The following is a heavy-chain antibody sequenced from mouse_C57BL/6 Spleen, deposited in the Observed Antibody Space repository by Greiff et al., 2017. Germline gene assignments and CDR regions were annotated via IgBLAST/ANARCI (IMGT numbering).Heavy chain of an antibody. D-gene: IGHD2-5*01. Sequence: VQLKESGGGLVKPGGSLKLSCAASGFTFSSYAMSWVRQTPEKRLEWVATISDGGSYTYYPDNVKGRFTISRDNAKNDLYRQMSHLKSEDTAMYYCAREGAYYSNSDWYFDVWGTGTTVTVSS. CDR3: AREGAYYSNSDWYFDV. CDR2: ISDGGSYT. CDR1: GFTFSSYA. J-gene: IGHJ1*03. V-gene: IGHV5-4*01.